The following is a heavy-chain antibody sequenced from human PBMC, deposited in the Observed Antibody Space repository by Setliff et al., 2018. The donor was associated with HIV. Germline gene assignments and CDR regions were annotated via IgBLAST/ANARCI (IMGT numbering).Heavy chain of an antibody. CDR3: ARDLDVSGSYDY. CDR2: ISYDGTNE. CDR1: GFTLSTYA. V-gene: IGHV3-30*04. Sequence: GGSLRLSCVASGFTLSTYAVYWVRQAPGKGLEWVTVISYDGTNEYYADSVKGRFSISRDNSKNTVYLQMNNLKVDDTALYFCARDLDVSGSYDYWGQGTQVTVSS. D-gene: IGHD1-26*01. J-gene: IGHJ4*02.